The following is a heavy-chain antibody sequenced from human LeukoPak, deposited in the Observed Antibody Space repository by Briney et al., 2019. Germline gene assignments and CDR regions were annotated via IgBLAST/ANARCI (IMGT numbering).Heavy chain of an antibody. D-gene: IGHD6-19*01. CDR3: ARANHSSGWYYFDY. Sequence: SETLSLTCAVSGGSISSSNWWSWVRQPPGKGLEWIGEIYHSGSTNYNPSLKSRVTISVDKSKNQFSLKLSSATAADTAVYYCARANHSSGWYYFDYWGQGTLVTASS. CDR1: GGSISSSNW. V-gene: IGHV4-4*02. CDR2: IYHSGST. J-gene: IGHJ4*02.